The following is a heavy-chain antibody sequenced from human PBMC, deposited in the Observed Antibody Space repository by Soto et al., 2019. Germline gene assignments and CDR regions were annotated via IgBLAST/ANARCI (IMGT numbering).Heavy chain of an antibody. CDR3: ASRNSGNDY. Sequence: QVLLVQSGAEVKKPGSSVKVSCKASGGTFSSYTINWVRQAPGQGLEWMGGIIPIFYTTNYAQKFQGRVTITADKSTSTAYMELGSLRSEDTAVYYCASRNSGNDYWGQGTLVTVSS. CDR1: GGTFSSYT. D-gene: IGHD6-19*01. J-gene: IGHJ4*02. V-gene: IGHV1-69*06. CDR2: IIPIFYTT.